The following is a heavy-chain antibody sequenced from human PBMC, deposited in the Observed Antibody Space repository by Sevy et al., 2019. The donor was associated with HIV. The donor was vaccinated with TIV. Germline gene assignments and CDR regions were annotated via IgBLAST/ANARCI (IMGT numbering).Heavy chain of an antibody. Sequence: SETLSLTCAVSGGSISSGGYSWSWIRQPPGKGLEWIGYIYHSGSTYYNPSLKSRVTISVDRSKNQFSLKLSSVTAADTAVYYCARAGLGGYYSAFDIWGQGTMVTVSS. J-gene: IGHJ3*02. D-gene: IGHD3-3*01. CDR3: ARAGLGGYYSAFDI. V-gene: IGHV4-30-2*01. CDR2: IYHSGST. CDR1: GGSISSGGYS.